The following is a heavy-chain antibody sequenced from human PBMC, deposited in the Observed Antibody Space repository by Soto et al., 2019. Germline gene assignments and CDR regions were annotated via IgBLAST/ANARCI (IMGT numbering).Heavy chain of an antibody. CDR1: GFTFSDHY. D-gene: IGHD1-1*01. CDR2: TRNKANSYTT. J-gene: IGHJ4*02. V-gene: IGHV3-72*01. CDR3: AKQESDWNDHFDY. Sequence: GGPLRLSCAASGFTFSDHYMDWVRQAPGKGLEWVGRTRNKANSYTTEYAASVKGRFTISRDDSKNSLYLQMNSLKTEDTAVYYCAKQESDWNDHFDYWGQGTLVTVSS.